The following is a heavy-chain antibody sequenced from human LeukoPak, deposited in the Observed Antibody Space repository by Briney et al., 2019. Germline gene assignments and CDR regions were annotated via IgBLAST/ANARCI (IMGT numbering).Heavy chain of an antibody. CDR1: GSTLSTYA. Sequence: GGSLRLSCAASGSTLSTYAMNWVRQAPGKGLEWVSGISGSGGTTYYADSVKGRFTISRDNSKNTLYLQMNYLRAEDTALYYCAKNIAAPTTPFDYWGQGTLVTVSP. D-gene: IGHD6-13*01. V-gene: IGHV3-23*01. CDR2: ISGSGGTT. CDR3: AKNIAAPTTPFDY. J-gene: IGHJ4*02.